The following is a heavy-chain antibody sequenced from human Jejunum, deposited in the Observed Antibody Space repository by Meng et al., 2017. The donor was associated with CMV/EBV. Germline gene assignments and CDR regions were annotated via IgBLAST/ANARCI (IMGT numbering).Heavy chain of an antibody. Sequence: EVQLIQSGGEGRKPAESLRISCKASGYIFPSYWISWVRQMPGKGLEWMGRIDPADSDINYSPSFQGHVTLSADKSISTAYLQWSSLKASDTAIYYCARHGYYDNHRGQGTLVTV. D-gene: IGHD3-22*01. J-gene: IGHJ1*01. CDR2: IDPADSDI. CDR1: GYIFPSYW. CDR3: ARHGYYDNH. V-gene: IGHV5-10-1*01.